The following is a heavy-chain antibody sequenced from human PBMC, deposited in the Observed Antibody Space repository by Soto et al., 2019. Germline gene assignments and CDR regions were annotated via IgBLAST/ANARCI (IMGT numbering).Heavy chain of an antibody. CDR3: AKGIAARLDYFDY. CDR2: ISGCGGST. V-gene: IGHV3-23*01. D-gene: IGHD6-6*01. Sequence: GGSLRLSCAASGFTFSSYAMSWVRQAPGKGLEWVSAISGCGGSTSYADSVKGRFTISRDNSKNTLYLQMNSLRAEDTAVYYCAKGIAARLDYFDYWGQGTLVTVSS. CDR1: GFTFSSYA. J-gene: IGHJ4*02.